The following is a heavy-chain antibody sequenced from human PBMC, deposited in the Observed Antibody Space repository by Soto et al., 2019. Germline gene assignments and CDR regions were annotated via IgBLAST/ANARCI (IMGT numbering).Heavy chain of an antibody. CDR1: GFTFSSYN. CDR3: AREVSQVFPDATYYHDYMEV. D-gene: IGHD3-10*01. Sequence: EVQLVESGGGLVQPGGSLRVSCAASGFTFSSYNMNWVRQAPGKGLEWVSYISSTSSASYYADSVKGRFTISRDNAKNSLYLQMNSLRAEDTAVYYCAREVSQVFPDATYYHDYMEVWGRGTTLTVSS. V-gene: IGHV3-48*01. J-gene: IGHJ6*03. CDR2: ISSTSSAS.